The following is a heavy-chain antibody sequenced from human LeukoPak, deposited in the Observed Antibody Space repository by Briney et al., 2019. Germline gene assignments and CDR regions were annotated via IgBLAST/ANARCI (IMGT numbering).Heavy chain of an antibody. CDR3: ATVYTARELLPGAFDI. V-gene: IGHV1-24*01. J-gene: IGHJ3*02. CDR1: GYTLTELS. D-gene: IGHD1-26*01. Sequence: ASVKVSCKVSGYTLTELSMHWVRQAPGKGLEWMGGFDPEDGETIYAQKFQGRVTMTEDTSTDTANMELSSLRSEDTAVYYCATVYTARELLPGAFDIWGQGTMVTVSS. CDR2: FDPEDGET.